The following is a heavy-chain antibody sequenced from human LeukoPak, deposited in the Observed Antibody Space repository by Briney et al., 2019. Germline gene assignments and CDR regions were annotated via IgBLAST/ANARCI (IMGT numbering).Heavy chain of an antibody. CDR3: ARGPNSNWSGLDF. D-gene: IGHD6-6*01. Sequence: PSETLSLTCAVSGGSVSSSSWWSWVRQPPGKGLEWIGEIYHSGGTNYNPSLKSRVTISADKSKNQFSLKLNSVTAADTAVYYCARGPNSNWSGLDFWGQGTLLTVSS. J-gene: IGHJ4*02. V-gene: IGHV4-4*02. CDR2: IYHSGGT. CDR1: GGSVSSSSW.